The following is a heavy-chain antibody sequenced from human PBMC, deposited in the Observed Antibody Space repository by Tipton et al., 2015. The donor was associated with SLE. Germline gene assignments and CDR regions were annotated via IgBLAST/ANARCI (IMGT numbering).Heavy chain of an antibody. CDR2: ISSSSSYI. D-gene: IGHD4-17*01. V-gene: IGHV3-21*01. CDR1: GFTFSSYS. J-gene: IGHJ5*02. Sequence: SLRLSCAASGFTFSSYSMNWVRQAPGKGLEWVSSISSSSSYIYYADSVKGRFTISRDNAKNTLYLQMNSLRAEDTAVYYCARDRYGDRWFDPWGQGTLVTVSS. CDR3: ARDRYGDRWFDP.